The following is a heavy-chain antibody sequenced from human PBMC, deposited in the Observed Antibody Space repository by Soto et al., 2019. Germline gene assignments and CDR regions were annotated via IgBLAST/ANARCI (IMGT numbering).Heavy chain of an antibody. CDR1: GFTFSSYG. CDR2: ISYDGSNK. D-gene: IGHD3-3*01. V-gene: IGHV3-30*03. Sequence: GGSLRLSCAASGFTFSSYGMHWVRQAPGKGLEWVALISYDGSNKYYVDSVKGRFTISRDNSKNTLFLQMNSLRAEDTAVYYCARAGDFWSGYRLGIGYWGQGTLVTVSS. CDR3: ARAGDFWSGYRLGIGY. J-gene: IGHJ4*02.